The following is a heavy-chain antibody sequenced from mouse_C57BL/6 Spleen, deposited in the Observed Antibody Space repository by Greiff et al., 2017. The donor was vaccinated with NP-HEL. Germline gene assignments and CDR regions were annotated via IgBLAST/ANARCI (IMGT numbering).Heavy chain of an antibody. D-gene: IGHD1-1*01. V-gene: IGHV14-2*01. CDR3: ARALVFTTVVATDAMDY. J-gene: IGHJ4*01. CDR1: GFNIKDYY. CDR2: IDPEDGET. Sequence: EVQLQQSGAELVKPGASVKLSCTASGFNIKDYYMHWVKQRTEQGLEWIGRIDPEDGETKYDPKFQGKGTITADTSSNTAYLQLSSLTSEDPAVDYCARALVFTTVVATDAMDYWGKGTSVTVAS.